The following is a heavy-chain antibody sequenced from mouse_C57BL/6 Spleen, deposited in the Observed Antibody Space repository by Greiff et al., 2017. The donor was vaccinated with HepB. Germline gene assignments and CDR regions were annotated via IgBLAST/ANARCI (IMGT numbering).Heavy chain of an antibody. Sequence: EVQGVESGGGLVKPGGSLKLSCAASGFTFSDYGMHWVRQAPEKGLEWVAYISSGSSTIYYADTVKGRYTISRDNAKNTLFLQMTSLRSEDTAMYYCARPHYGSSYGAMDYWGQGTSVTVSS. V-gene: IGHV5-17*01. CDR1: GFTFSDYG. CDR3: ARPHYGSSYGAMDY. J-gene: IGHJ4*01. CDR2: ISSGSSTI. D-gene: IGHD1-1*01.